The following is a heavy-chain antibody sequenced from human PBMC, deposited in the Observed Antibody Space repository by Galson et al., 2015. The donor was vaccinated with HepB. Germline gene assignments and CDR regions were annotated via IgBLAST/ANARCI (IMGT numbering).Heavy chain of an antibody. V-gene: IGHV1-24*01. Sequence: SVKVSCKVSGYTLTELSMHWVRQAPGKGLEWMGGFDPEDGETIYAQKFQGRVTMTEDTSTDTAYMELSSLRSEDTAVYYCATRYNWNDGEAFDIWGQGTMVTVSS. CDR1: GYTLTELS. D-gene: IGHD1-20*01. CDR2: FDPEDGET. J-gene: IGHJ3*02. CDR3: ATRYNWNDGEAFDI.